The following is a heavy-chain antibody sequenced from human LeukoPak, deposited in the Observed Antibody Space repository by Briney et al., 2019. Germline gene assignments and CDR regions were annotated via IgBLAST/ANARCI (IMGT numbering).Heavy chain of an antibody. Sequence: PSETLSLTCAVYGGSFSGYYWSWLRQPPGNGLEWIGEINHSGSTNYNPSLKSRVTISVDTSKNQFSLKLSSVTAADTAVYYCASGYRRDAFDIWGQGTMVTVSS. CDR1: GGSFSGYY. CDR2: INHSGST. V-gene: IGHV4-34*01. J-gene: IGHJ3*02. CDR3: ASGYRRDAFDI.